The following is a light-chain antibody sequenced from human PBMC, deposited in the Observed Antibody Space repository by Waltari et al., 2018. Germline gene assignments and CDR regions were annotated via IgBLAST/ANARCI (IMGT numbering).Light chain of an antibody. CDR3: QTGGHGTWV. CDR1: SGHSTNV. J-gene: IGLJ3*02. CDR2: VNSDGSH. V-gene: IGLV4-69*01. Sequence: QLVLTQSPSASASLGASVKLTCTLSSGHSTNVIAWLPKRPEKGPRVVMKVNSDGSHSKGDEIPAGFSGSGSGAERYLTISSLQSEDEADYYCQTGGHGTWVFGGGTKLTVL.